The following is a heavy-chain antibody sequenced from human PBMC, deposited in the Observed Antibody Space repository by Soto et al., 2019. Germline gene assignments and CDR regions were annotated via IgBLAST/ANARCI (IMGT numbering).Heavy chain of an antibody. D-gene: IGHD3-3*01. CDR1: GGSLSDHY. CDR2: SSNGGTFT. V-gene: IGHV3-11*06. J-gene: IGHJ3*02. CDR3: ARDDFWSGYYAFDI. Sequence: PGGSLRISCAGCGGSLSDHYMSWIRQAPGKGLEWISCSSNGGTFTKYADSVKGRFTISRDNAKNTLYLQMNSLRAEDTAVYYCARDDFWSGYYAFDIWGQGTMVTVSS.